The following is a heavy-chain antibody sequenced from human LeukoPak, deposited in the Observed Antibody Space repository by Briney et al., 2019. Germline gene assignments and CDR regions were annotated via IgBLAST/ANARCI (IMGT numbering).Heavy chain of an antibody. D-gene: IGHD2-2*01. CDR1: GFTFSSYG. V-gene: IGHV3-33*01. CDR3: ARDRAYCSSTSCPRAFDY. CDR2: IWYDGSNK. Sequence: GGSLRLSCAASGFTFSSYGMHWVRQAPGKGLEWVAVIWYDGSNKYYADSVKGRFTISRDNSKNMLYLQMNSLRAEDTAVYYCARDRAYCSSTSCPRAFDYWGQGTLVTVSS. J-gene: IGHJ4*02.